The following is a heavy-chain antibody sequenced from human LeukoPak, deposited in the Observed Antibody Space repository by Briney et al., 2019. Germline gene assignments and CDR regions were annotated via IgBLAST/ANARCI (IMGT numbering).Heavy chain of an antibody. D-gene: IGHD2-2*01. V-gene: IGHV4-59*08. CDR1: GGTISSYY. CDR3: ARHRCSSTSCYADSGTFDY. CDR2: IYCSGST. Sequence: KSSETLSLTCTVSGGTISSYYWSWIRQPPGKGLEWIGYIYCSGSTNYNPSLKSRVTISVDTSKNQFSLKLSSVTAADTAVYYCARHRCSSTSCYADSGTFDYWGQGTLVTVSS. J-gene: IGHJ4*02.